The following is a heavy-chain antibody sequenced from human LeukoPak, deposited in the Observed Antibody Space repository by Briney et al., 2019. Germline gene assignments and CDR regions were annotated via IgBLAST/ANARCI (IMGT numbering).Heavy chain of an antibody. V-gene: IGHV3-21*01. Sequence: GGSLRLSCAASGFIFTIYSMNWVRQAPGEGLEWVASISDSSTYIFYADSVKGRFTISRDDAKNSLFLQMNSLRAEDTAVYYCARGWSGSWYAFDYWGQGSLVTVSS. D-gene: IGHD6-13*01. J-gene: IGHJ4*02. CDR3: ARGWSGSWYAFDY. CDR1: GFIFTIYS. CDR2: ISDSSTYI.